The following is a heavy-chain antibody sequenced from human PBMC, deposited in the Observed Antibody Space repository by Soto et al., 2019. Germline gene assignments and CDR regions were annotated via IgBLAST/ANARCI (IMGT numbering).Heavy chain of an antibody. D-gene: IGHD6-19*01. V-gene: IGHV4-59*12. J-gene: IGHJ4*02. CDR3: ARDRYSSAWYDLDY. Sequence: SETLSLTCTVSGGSISSYYWSWIRQPPGKGLEWIGYIYYSGSTNYNPSLKSRVTISVDNSKNTLYLQMNSLRADDTAVYCCARDRYSSAWYDLDYWGQGTLVTVSS. CDR2: IYYSGST. CDR1: GGSISSYY.